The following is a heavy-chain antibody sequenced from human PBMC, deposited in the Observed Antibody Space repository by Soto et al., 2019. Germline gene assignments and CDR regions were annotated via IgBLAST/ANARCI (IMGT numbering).Heavy chain of an antibody. CDR1: GGSISRYY. V-gene: IGHV4-59*08. CDR3: ARHNYGSGSTYFDY. J-gene: IGHJ4*02. Sequence: PSETLSLTCTVSGGSISRYYWSWIRQPPGKGLEWIGYIYYSGSTNYNPSLKSRVTISVDTSKNQFSLKLNSMTAADTAVYYCARHNYGSGSTYFDYWCQRTLVTVSS. D-gene: IGHD3-10*01. CDR2: IYYSGST.